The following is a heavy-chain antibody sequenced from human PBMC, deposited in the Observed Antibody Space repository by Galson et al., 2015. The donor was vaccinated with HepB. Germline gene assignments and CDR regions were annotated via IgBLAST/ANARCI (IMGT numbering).Heavy chain of an antibody. V-gene: IGHV1-2*04. CDR1: GYTFTGYY. D-gene: IGHD3-10*01. Sequence: QSGAEVKKPGESLKISCTASGYTFTGYYMHWVRQAPGQGLEWMGWINPNSGGTNYAQKFQGWVTMTRDTSISTAYMELSRLRSDDTAVYYCARGRRVVRGVISLPFDYWGQGTLVTVSS. J-gene: IGHJ4*02. CDR2: INPNSGGT. CDR3: ARGRRVVRGVISLPFDY.